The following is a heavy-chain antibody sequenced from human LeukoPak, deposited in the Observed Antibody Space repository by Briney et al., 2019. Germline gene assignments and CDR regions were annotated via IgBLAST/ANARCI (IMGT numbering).Heavy chain of an antibody. CDR3: EGRSSIWIRYQDTLYYFDS. CDR2: IYYSGGT. Sequence: SETLSLTCTVSGGSISSYYWSWIRQPPGKGLEWIGHIYYSGGTNYNPSPKSRVTISVDTSKNNFSSKLSSMTAADTAADYCEGRSSIWIRYQDTLYYFDSWGQGTLVTVSS. D-gene: IGHD3-3*02. CDR1: GGSISSYY. J-gene: IGHJ4*02. V-gene: IGHV4-59*01.